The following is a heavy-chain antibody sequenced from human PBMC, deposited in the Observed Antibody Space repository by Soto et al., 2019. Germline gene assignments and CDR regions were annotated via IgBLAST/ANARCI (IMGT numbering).Heavy chain of an antibody. J-gene: IGHJ4*02. CDR3: ARETMSTQYYDFWSGYYTGLDY. V-gene: IGHV1-2*02. D-gene: IGHD3-3*01. CDR2: INPNSGGT. CDR1: GYTFTGYY. Sequence: ASVKVSCKASGYTFTGYYMHWVRQAPGQGLEWMGWINPNSGGTNYAQKFQGRVTMTRDTSISTAYMELSRLRSDDTAVYYCARETMSTQYYDFWSGYYTGLDYWGQGTLVTVSS.